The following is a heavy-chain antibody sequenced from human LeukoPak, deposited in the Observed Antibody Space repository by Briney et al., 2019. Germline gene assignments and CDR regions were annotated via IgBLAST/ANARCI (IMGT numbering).Heavy chain of an antibody. CDR2: ISSSSSYI. J-gene: IGHJ4*02. V-gene: IGHV3-21*01. CDR3: ARGASTWYGY. D-gene: IGHD6-13*01. Sequence: PGGSLRLSCAASGFTFSSYSMNWVREAPGKGLEWVSSISSSSSYIYYAHSVKGRFTISRDNAKNSLYLQMNSLRAEDTATYYCARGASTWYGYWGQGTLVTVSS. CDR1: GFTFSSYS.